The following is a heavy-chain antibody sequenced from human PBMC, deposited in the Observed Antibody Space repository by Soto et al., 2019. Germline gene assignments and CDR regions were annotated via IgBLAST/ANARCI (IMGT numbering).Heavy chain of an antibody. D-gene: IGHD4-17*01. CDR3: ASIVTVTKYYYYSYMDV. CDR2: IYYSGST. V-gene: IGHV4-39*01. CDR1: GGSISSSSYY. Sequence: SETLSLTCTVSGGSISSSSYYWGWIRQPPGKGLEWIGSIYYSGSTYYNPSLKSRVTISVDTSKNQFSLKLSSVTAADTAVYYCASIVTVTKYYYYSYMDVWGKGTTVTVSS. J-gene: IGHJ6*03.